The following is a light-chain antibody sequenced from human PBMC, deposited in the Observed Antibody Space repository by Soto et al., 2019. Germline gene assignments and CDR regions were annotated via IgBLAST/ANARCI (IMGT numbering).Light chain of an antibody. CDR2: DVS. J-gene: IGLJ1*01. Sequence: QSVLTQPASVSGSPGQSITISCTGTSSDVGGYNYVSWYQQHPGKAPKLMIYDVSNRPSGVSNRFSGSKSGNTASLTISGLQAEDEADYYCSSYTSSSNPYVFGTGTKVTVV. CDR1: SSDVGGYNY. V-gene: IGLV2-14*01. CDR3: SSYTSSSNPYV.